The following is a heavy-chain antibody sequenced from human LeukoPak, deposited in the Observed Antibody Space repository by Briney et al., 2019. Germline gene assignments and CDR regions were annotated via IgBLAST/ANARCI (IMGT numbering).Heavy chain of an antibody. CDR2: INPSGGST. Sequence: ASVKVSCKASGYTFTSYYMHWVRQAPGQGLEWMGIINPSGGSTNYAQKFQGRVTMTRDTSISTAYMELRRLRSDDTAVYYCARTSGRGVVVVITALGYWGQGTLVTVSS. CDR1: GYTFTSYY. J-gene: IGHJ4*02. V-gene: IGHV1-2*02. CDR3: ARTSGRGVVVVITALGY. D-gene: IGHD3-22*01.